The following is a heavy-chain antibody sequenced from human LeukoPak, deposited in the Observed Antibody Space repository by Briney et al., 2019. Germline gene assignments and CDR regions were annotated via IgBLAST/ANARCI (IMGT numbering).Heavy chain of an antibody. V-gene: IGHV4-39*01. Sequence: SETLSLTCTVSGGSISSSSYYWGWIRQPPGKLLEWIGSIYYRGSTYYNTSLKSRVTISVDTSKNQFSLKLSSVTAADTAVYYCARHEILSNWFDPWGQGTLVTVSS. CDR1: GGSISSSSYY. CDR3: ARHEILSNWFDP. D-gene: IGHD2-15*01. CDR2: IYYRGST. J-gene: IGHJ5*02.